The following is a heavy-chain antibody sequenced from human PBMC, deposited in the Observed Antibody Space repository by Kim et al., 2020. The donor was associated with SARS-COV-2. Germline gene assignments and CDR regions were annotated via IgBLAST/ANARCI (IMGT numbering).Heavy chain of an antibody. V-gene: IGHV1-3*01. D-gene: IGHD3-16*01. CDR3: ARDPGGYFGGYWFDP. J-gene: IGHJ5*02. Sequence: KFQGRVTITRDTSASTAYMELGSLRSEDTAVYYCARDPGGYFGGYWFDPWGQGTLVTVSS.